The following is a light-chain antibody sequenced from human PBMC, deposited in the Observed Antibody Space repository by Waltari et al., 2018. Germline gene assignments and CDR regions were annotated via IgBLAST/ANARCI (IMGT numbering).Light chain of an antibody. CDR3: CSYAGRTTWV. CDR2: AVS. Sequence: QSALTQPASVSGSPGQSITISCTGTSSDVGNYNLVSWYQQHPGRAPKLIIYAVSERPSGGSNRFSVSQSANTASLTVSGLQAEDEADYYCCSYAGRTTWVFGGGTNLTVL. V-gene: IGLV2-23*02. J-gene: IGLJ3*02. CDR1: SSDVGNYNL.